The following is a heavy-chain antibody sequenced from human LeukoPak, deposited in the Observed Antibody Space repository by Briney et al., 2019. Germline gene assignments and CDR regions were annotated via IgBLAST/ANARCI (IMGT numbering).Heavy chain of an antibody. Sequence: GGSLRLSCAASGFAFSSYALHWVRRAPGKGLEWVSAIGTGGDTYYADSVMGRFTISRDNAKKSLYLHMNSLRAEDTAVYYCARLGVGATKAPNWFDPWGQGTLVTVSS. D-gene: IGHD1-26*01. CDR2: IGTGGDT. J-gene: IGHJ5*02. CDR1: GFAFSSYA. V-gene: IGHV3-47*01. CDR3: ARLGVGATKAPNWFDP.